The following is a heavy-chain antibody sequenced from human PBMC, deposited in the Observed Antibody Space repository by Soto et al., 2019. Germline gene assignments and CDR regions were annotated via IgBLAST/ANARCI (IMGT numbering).Heavy chain of an antibody. D-gene: IGHD6-6*01. V-gene: IGHV5-51*01. CDR2: IYPGDSDT. CDR1: GYSFTNYW. J-gene: IGHJ6*02. CDR3: ASRGYSSSSGFYYYGMDV. Sequence: GESLKISCKGSGYSFTNYWVAWVRQVPGKGLEWMGIIYPGDSDTRYSPSFQGQVTISAGKSISTAYLQWSSLKASDTAMYYCASRGYSSSSGFYYYGMDVWGQGTTVTVS.